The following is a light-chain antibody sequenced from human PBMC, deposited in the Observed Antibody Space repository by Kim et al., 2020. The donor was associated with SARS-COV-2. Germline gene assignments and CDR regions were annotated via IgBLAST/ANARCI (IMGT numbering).Light chain of an antibody. Sequence: EIVLTQSPATLSLSPGERATLSCRASQRVTTYLAWYQQKPGQAPRPLIYDASNRATGIPARFSGSGSGTDFTLTISSLEPEDFAVCCCQQRGNWPPSPTFGGETKLDI. CDR1: QRVTTY. V-gene: IGKV3-11*01. J-gene: IGKJ4*01. CDR2: DAS. CDR3: QQRGNWPPSPT.